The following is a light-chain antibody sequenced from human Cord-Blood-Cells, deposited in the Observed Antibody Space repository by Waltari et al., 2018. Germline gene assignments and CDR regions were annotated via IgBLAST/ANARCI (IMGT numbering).Light chain of an antibody. CDR3: SSYAGSNDPVV. CDR2: EVS. J-gene: IGLJ2*01. V-gene: IGLV2-8*01. CDR1: SSDVGGYNY. Sequence: QSALTQPPSASGSPGQSVTISCTGTSSDVGGYNYVSWYQQHPGKAPKLMIYEVSKRPSGAPDLFSGSKSGNTASLTVSGLQAEGEADYYCSSYAGSNDPVVFGGGTKLTVL.